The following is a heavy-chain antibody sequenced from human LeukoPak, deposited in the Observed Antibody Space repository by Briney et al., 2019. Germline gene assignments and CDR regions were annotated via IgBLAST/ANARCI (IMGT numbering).Heavy chain of an antibody. CDR3: AKDPPMYSGSYFDY. J-gene: IGHJ4*02. Sequence: GGSLRLSCAASGFTFSSYGMHWVRQAPGKGLEWVAFIRYDGSNKYYADSVKGRFTISRDNSKNTLYLQMNSLSAEDPAVYYCAKDPPMYSGSYFDYWGQGTLVTVSS. D-gene: IGHD1-26*01. V-gene: IGHV3-30*02. CDR1: GFTFSSYG. CDR2: IRYDGSNK.